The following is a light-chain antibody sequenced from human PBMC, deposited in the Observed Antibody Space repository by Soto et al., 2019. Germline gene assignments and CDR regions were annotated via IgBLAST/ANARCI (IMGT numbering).Light chain of an antibody. CDR1: QSVLYSSNNKNY. CDR2: WAS. J-gene: IGKJ4*01. V-gene: IGKV4-1*01. CDR3: QQYYSTPLT. Sequence: DIVMTQSPDSLAVSLGERATINCKSSQSVLYSSNNKNYLAWYQQKPGQPPKLLIDWASTRESGVPDRFSGSGYGTDFTLTISSLQAEDVTVYYCQQYYSTPLTFGGRTKLEIK.